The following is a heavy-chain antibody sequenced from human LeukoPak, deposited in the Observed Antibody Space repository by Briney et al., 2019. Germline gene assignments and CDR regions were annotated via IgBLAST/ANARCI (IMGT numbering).Heavy chain of an antibody. CDR2: INAGNGDT. CDR3: ARDDCGDTCYPGGY. Sequence: ASVKVSCKASGYTFTKYVVHWVRQAPGQRPEWMGWINAGNGDTKYSQNFQDRVTITRDTSANTAYMGLSSLTSEDTALYYCARDDCGDTCYPGGYWGQGTLVTVSS. CDR1: GYTFTKYV. V-gene: IGHV1-3*01. J-gene: IGHJ4*02. D-gene: IGHD2-21*01.